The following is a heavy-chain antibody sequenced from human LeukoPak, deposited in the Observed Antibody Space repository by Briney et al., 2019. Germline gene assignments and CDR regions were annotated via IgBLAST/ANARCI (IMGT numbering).Heavy chain of an antibody. V-gene: IGHV3-23*01. CDR1: GFTFSSYA. CDR2: ISGSGGST. CDR3: AKDQSSSTYFDY. D-gene: IGHD6-6*01. Sequence: PGGSLRLSCAGSGFTFSSYAMSWVRQAPGKGLEWVSAISGSGGSTYYADSVKGRFTISRDNSKNTLYLQMNSLRAEDTAVYYCAKDQSSSTYFDYWGQGTLVTVSS. J-gene: IGHJ4*02.